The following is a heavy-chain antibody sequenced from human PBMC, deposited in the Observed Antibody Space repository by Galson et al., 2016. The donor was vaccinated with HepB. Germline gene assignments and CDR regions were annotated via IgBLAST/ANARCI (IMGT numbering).Heavy chain of an antibody. CDR3: ARGGYYDSSGSLRY. J-gene: IGHJ4*02. V-gene: IGHV1-46*01. D-gene: IGHD3-22*01. Sequence: SVKVSCKASGYSFTTSYMHWVRQAPGQGLEWMGVINPSGGSTKDTQKFQGRVTMTRDTSTTTVYMELSSLRSEDTAVYFCARGGYYDSSGSLRYWGQGTLVTVSS. CDR1: GYSFTTSY. CDR2: INPSGGST.